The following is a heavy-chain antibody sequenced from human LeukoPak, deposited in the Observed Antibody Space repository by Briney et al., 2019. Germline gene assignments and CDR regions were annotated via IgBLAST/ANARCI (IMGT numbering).Heavy chain of an antibody. D-gene: IGHD3-22*01. V-gene: IGHV3-23*01. Sequence: GGSLRLSCAASGFTFSNYVMNWVRQAPGKGLEWVSGIGGNGGSTYYADSVKGRFTLSRDNSKNTLDLQMSSLRAEDTAVYYCAKALGYYDSSGYLNFDSWGQGTLVTVSS. J-gene: IGHJ4*02. CDR3: AKALGYYDSSGYLNFDS. CDR1: GFTFSNYV. CDR2: IGGNGGST.